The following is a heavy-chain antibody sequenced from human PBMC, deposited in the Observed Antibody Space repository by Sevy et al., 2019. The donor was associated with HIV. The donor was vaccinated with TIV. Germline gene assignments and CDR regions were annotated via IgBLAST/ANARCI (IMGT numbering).Heavy chain of an antibody. Sequence: GGSLRLSCAASGFTFSSYAMSWVRQAPGKGLEWVSAIGGSGGSTYYADSVKGRFTISRDNSKNTLYLQMNSLRAEDTAVYYCAKQGYYYDSSGDIDYWGQGTLVTVSS. V-gene: IGHV3-23*01. CDR2: IGGSGGST. CDR3: AKQGYYYDSSGDIDY. J-gene: IGHJ4*02. D-gene: IGHD3-22*01. CDR1: GFTFSSYA.